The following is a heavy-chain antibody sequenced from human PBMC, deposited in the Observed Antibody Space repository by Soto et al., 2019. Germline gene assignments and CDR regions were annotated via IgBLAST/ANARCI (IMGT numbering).Heavy chain of an antibody. CDR3: AKDEVDYYYYGMDV. CDR1: GFTFSSYW. V-gene: IGHV3-7*05. Sequence: GGSLRLSCAASGFTFSSYWMSWVRQAPGKGLEWVANIKPDGSQKWYVDSVKGRFTISRDNSKNTLYLQMNSLRAEDTAVYYCAKDEVDYYYYGMDVWGQGTTVTVSS. CDR2: IKPDGSQK. J-gene: IGHJ6*02.